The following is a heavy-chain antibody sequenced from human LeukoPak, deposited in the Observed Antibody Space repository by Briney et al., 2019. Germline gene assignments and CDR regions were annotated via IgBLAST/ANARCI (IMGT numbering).Heavy chain of an antibody. D-gene: IGHD3-22*01. Sequence: AGGSLRLSCEASGFTVSSTHMVWVRQAPGKGLEWVSVTYTGGNSYYAGSVQGRIIISRDISKNTLYLQMNNLRAEDSALYYCARGGRGSAAVVAPRSFDIWGQGTMVTVSS. CDR2: TYTGGNS. J-gene: IGHJ3*02. CDR3: ARGGRGSAAVVAPRSFDI. CDR1: GFTVSSTH. V-gene: IGHV3-53*01.